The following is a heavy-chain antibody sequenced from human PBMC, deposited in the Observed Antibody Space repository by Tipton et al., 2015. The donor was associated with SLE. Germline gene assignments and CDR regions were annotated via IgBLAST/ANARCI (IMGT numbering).Heavy chain of an antibody. Sequence: AVSGFTVSSNYMTWVRQAPGKGLEYVSDISINGGTTHYANSVTGRFTISRDNSKNTLYLQMGSLRVEDMAVYYCATGVGANYGFDYWGQGTLITVSS. CDR2: ISINGGTT. J-gene: IGHJ4*02. CDR1: GFTVSSNY. D-gene: IGHD4/OR15-4a*01. V-gene: IGHV3-64*01. CDR3: ATGVGANYGFDY.